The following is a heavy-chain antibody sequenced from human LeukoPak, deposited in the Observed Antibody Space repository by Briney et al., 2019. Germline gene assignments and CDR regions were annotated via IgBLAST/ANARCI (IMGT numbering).Heavy chain of an antibody. CDR3: ARKLGYSSGWYGGGYFDY. D-gene: IGHD6-19*01. CDR2: IYYSGST. J-gene: IGHJ4*02. CDR1: GGSISSSSYY. V-gene: IGHV4-39*07. Sequence: SETLSLTCTVSGGSISSSSYYWGWIRQPPGKGLEWIGSIYYSGSTYYNPSLKSRVTISVDTSKNQFSLKLSSVTAADTAVYYCARKLGYSSGWYGGGYFDYWGQGTLVTVSS.